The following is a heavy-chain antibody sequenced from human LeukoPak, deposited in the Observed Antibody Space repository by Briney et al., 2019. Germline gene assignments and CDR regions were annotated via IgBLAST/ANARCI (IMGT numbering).Heavy chain of an antibody. D-gene: IGHD3-3*01. CDR3: ARRIRRITIFGVDPHGAFDI. CDR1: GYTFTSYG. CDR2: ISAYNGNT. J-gene: IGHJ3*02. Sequence: ASVKVSCKASGYTFTSYGISWVRQAPGQGLEWMGWISAYNGNTNYAQKLQGRVTMTTDTSTSTAYMELRSLRSDDTAVYYCARRIRRITIFGVDPHGAFDIWGQGTMVTVSS. V-gene: IGHV1-18*01.